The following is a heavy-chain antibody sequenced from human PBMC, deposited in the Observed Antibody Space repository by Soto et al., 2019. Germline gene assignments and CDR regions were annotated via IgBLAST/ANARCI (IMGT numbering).Heavy chain of an antibody. CDR2: IDPSDSYT. V-gene: IGHV5-10-1*01. CDR1: GSTFTSYW. CDR3: ARSAQSTLLRGYYYYGMDV. D-gene: IGHD1-26*01. Sequence: PGESLKISCQASGSTFTSYWISWVRQMPGKGLEWMGRIDPSDSYTNYSPSFQGHVTISADKSISTAYLQWSSLKASDTAMYYCARSAQSTLLRGYYYYGMDVWGQGTTVTVSS. J-gene: IGHJ6*02.